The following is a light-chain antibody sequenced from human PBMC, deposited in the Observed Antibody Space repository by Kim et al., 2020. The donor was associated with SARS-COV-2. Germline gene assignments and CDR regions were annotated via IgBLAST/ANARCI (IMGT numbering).Light chain of an antibody. CDR1: RSNIGAGYD. Sequence: ELTQPPSVSGAPGQRVTISCTGSRSNIGAGYDVHWYRQVPGGAPKLLIYANDNRPSGVPDRFSGSRSGTSASLDITGLQTDDEADYYCQSYDDSLRGLFGGGTQLTVL. J-gene: IGLJ2*01. V-gene: IGLV1-40*01. CDR2: AND. CDR3: QSYDDSLRGL.